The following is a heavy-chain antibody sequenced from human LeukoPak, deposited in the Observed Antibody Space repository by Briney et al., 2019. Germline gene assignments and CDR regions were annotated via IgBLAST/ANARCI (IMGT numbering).Heavy chain of an antibody. CDR2: IYHSGST. J-gene: IGHJ4*02. V-gene: IGHV4-38-2*02. CDR3: ARDGYSGNDGL. D-gene: IGHD5-12*01. CDR1: GYSISSGYY. Sequence: SETLSLTCTVSGYSISSGYYWGWIRQPPGKGLEWIGSIYHSGSTYYNPSLKSRVTISVDTSKNQFSLKLSSVTAADTAVYYCARDGYSGNDGLWGQGSLVTVSS.